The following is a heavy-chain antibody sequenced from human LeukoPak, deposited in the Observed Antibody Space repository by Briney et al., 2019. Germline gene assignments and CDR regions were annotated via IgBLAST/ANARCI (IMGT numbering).Heavy chain of an antibody. D-gene: IGHD1-26*01. Sequence: GGSLRLSCAASGFTFNSYSLSRVRQAPGKGLEWVSSISSDGDYIYYADSLKGRFTISRDNAKNSLYLQMNNLRAEDTAVYYCARGPATRVYYFDYWGQGTLVTVSS. CDR3: ARGPATRVYYFDY. V-gene: IGHV3-21*01. J-gene: IGHJ4*02. CDR2: ISSDGDYI. CDR1: GFTFNSYS.